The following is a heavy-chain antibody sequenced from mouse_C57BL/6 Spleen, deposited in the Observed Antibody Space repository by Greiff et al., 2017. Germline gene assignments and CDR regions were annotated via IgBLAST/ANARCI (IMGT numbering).Heavy chain of an antibody. CDR3: ARNLFAY. J-gene: IGHJ3*01. Sequence: EVQLQQSGPGLVKPSQSLSLTCSVTGYSITSGYYWNWLRQFPGNKLEWMGYISYDGSNNYNPSLKNRISITRDTSKNQFFLKLNSVTTEDTATYYCARNLFAYWGQGTLVAVAA. CDR1: GYSITSGYY. V-gene: IGHV3-6*01. CDR2: ISYDGSN.